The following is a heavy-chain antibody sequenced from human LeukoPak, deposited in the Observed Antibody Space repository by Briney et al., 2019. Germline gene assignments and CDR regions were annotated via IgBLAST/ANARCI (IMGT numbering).Heavy chain of an antibody. CDR2: ISSSSSYI. D-gene: IGHD5-12*01. CDR1: GFTFSSYS. J-gene: IGHJ5*02. V-gene: IGHV3-21*01. Sequence: GGSLRLSCAASGFTFSSYSMNWVRQAPGKGLEWVSSISSSSSYIYYAGSVKGRFTISRDNAKNSLYLQMNSLRAEDTAVNYCARDLYSGYDFFRNRWFDPWGQGTLVTVSS. CDR3: ARDLYSGYDFFRNRWFDP.